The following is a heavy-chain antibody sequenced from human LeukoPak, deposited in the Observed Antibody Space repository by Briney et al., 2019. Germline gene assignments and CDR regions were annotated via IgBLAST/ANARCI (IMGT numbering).Heavy chain of an antibody. Sequence: ASVKVSCKASGYTFTSYDINWVRQATGQGLEWMGWMNPNSGNTGYAQKFQGRVTMTRNTSISTAYMELSSLRSEDTAVYYCARGLKRTIFGVVIPRRYNWFDHWGQGTLVTVSS. CDR3: ARGLKRTIFGVVIPRRYNWFDH. J-gene: IGHJ5*02. V-gene: IGHV1-8*01. D-gene: IGHD3-3*01. CDR2: MNPNSGNT. CDR1: GYTFTSYD.